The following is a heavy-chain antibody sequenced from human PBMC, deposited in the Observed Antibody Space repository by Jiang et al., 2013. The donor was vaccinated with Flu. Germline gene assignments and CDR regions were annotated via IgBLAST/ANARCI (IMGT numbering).Heavy chain of an antibody. V-gene: IGHV1-3*01. CDR1: GYTFTSYA. Sequence: GAEVKKPGASVKVSCKASGYTFTSYAMHWVRQAPGQRLEWMGWINAGNGNTKYSQRFQGRVTITRDTSASTAYMELSSLRSEDTAVYYCARGPLAGGDAYYYYGMDVWGQGTTVTVSS. D-gene: IGHD3-16*01. J-gene: IGHJ6*02. CDR2: INAGNGNT. CDR3: ARGPLAGGDAYYYYGMDV.